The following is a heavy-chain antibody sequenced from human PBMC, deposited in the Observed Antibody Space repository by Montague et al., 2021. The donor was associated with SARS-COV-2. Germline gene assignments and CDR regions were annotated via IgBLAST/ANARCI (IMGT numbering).Heavy chain of an antibody. CDR1: GCSIRSSSYY. Sequence: SETLSLTCTVSGCSIRSSSYYWGWIRQPPGKGLEWIGCIYYSGSTYYNPSLKSRVTISVDASKSQFSLKLSSVTAADTAVYYCASPTYYYDSSGSDAFDIWGQGTMVTVSS. D-gene: IGHD3-22*01. CDR2: IYYSGST. J-gene: IGHJ3*02. V-gene: IGHV4-39*01. CDR3: ASPTYYYDSSGSDAFDI.